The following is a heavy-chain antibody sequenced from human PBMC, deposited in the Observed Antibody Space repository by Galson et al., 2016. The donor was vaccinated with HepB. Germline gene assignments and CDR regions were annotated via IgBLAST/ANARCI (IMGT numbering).Heavy chain of an antibody. CDR3: AKDRDDHGDFAFDY. J-gene: IGHJ4*02. D-gene: IGHD1-1*01. V-gene: IGHV3-23*01. Sequence: SLRLSCAASGFTFSGYVMSWVRQAPGKGLEWVSGISRGGDTTYYADSVKGRFTISRDNSKNTLYLQMSSLRGEDTAVYYCAKDRDDHGDFAFDYWGQGNMVTVSS. CDR2: ISRGGDTT. CDR1: GFTFSGYV.